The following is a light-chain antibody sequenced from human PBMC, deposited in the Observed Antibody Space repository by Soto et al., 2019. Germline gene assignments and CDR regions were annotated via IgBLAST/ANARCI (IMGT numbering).Light chain of an antibody. CDR3: SSYTSSSTYA. CDR1: SSDVGAYNY. V-gene: IGLV2-14*01. CDR2: EVS. J-gene: IGLJ1*01. Sequence: QSVLTQPASVSGSPGQSITISCTGTSSDVGAYNYVSWYQQHPGKAPKLIIYEVSNRPSGVSNHFSGSKSGNTASLTISGLQAEDEADYYCSSYTSSSTYAFGAGTKVTVL.